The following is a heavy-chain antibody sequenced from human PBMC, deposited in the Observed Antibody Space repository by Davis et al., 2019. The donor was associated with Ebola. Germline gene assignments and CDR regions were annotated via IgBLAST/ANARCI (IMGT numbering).Heavy chain of an antibody. J-gene: IGHJ4*02. CDR3: ARASGQWLTYTDIDY. V-gene: IGHV4-61*08. D-gene: IGHD6-19*01. CDR2: IFYTGSA. Sequence: MPSETLSLTCAVSGGSISSGGYSWSWIRQPPGKGLEWIGYIFYTGSADYNPSLEGRVTMSVDTSKNQFSLNLNSVTAADTAVYYWARASGQWLTYTDIDYWGQGSLVTVSS. CDR1: GGSISSGGYS.